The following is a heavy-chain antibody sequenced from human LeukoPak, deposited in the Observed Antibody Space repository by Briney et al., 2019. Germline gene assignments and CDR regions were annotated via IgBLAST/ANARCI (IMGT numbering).Heavy chain of an antibody. CDR2: ISGSGGST. Sequence: GGSLRLSCAASGFTFSSYAMSWVRQAPGKGLEWVSAISGSGGSTYYADSVKGRFTISRDNSKNTLYLQMNSLRAEDTAVYCCAKDRDPYDYGSGSYYNGVFDYWGQGTLVTVSS. CDR3: AKDRDPYDYGSGSYYNGVFDY. CDR1: GFTFSSYA. D-gene: IGHD3-10*01. J-gene: IGHJ4*02. V-gene: IGHV3-23*01.